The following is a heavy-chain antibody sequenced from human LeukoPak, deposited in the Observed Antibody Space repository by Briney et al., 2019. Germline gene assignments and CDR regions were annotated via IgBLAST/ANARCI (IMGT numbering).Heavy chain of an antibody. V-gene: IGHV3-21*01. CDR1: GFTFINYN. CDR2: IGDDDSYV. J-gene: IGHJ3*02. Sequence: GGSLRLSCTASGFTFINYNINWVRQVPGKGLEWVSSIGDDDSYVHYADSVKGRFTISRDNAKNSVSLQMNSLRVEDAAIYYCARETYTSWAFDIWGQGTTVTVSS. CDR3: ARETYTSWAFDI.